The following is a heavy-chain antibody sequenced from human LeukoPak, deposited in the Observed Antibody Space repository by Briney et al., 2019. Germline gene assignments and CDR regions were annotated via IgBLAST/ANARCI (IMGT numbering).Heavy chain of an antibody. J-gene: IGHJ3*02. V-gene: IGHV4-39*01. CDR3: ARKGGYDSSGYQIDDAFDI. Sequence: SETLSLTCTVSGGSISSSSYYWGWIRQPPGKGLEWIGSIYYSGSTYYNPSPKSRVTISVDTSKNQFSLKLSSVTAADTAVYYCARKGGYDSSGYQIDDAFDIWGQGTMVTVSS. CDR2: IYYSGST. CDR1: GGSISSSSYY. D-gene: IGHD3-22*01.